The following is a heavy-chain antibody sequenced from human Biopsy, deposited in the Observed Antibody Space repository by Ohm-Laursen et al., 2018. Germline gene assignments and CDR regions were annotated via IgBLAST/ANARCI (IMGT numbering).Heavy chain of an antibody. CDR3: ARERQFRFLEGAFDY. CDR2: ISSGGRA. CDR1: GGSISDDY. D-gene: IGHD3-3*01. J-gene: IGHJ4*02. Sequence: TPSLTCTVSGGSISDDYWNWIRQPPGKGLQVIGYISSGGRAKYNPSLKSRLTISLDTSKNQLSLRLSSVTAADSAIYYCARERQFRFLEGAFDYWGQGILVTVSS. V-gene: IGHV4-59*01.